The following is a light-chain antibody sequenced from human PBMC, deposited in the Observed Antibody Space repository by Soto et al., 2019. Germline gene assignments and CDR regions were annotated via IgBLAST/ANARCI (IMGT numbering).Light chain of an antibody. CDR1: QSISTY. V-gene: IGKV1-39*01. Sequence: DIQMTQSPSSLSASVGDRVTITCRASQSISTYLKWYQQKPGRAPKLLIYAASSSQSGVPSRFSGSGSGTDFTLTISSLQPEDFATYYCQQSCCSLYTFGRGTKLEIK. J-gene: IGKJ2*01. CDR2: AAS. CDR3: QQSCCSLYT.